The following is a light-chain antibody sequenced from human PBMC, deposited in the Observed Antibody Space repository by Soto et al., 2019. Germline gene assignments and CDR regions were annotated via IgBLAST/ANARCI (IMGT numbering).Light chain of an antibody. Sequence: QSALTQPASVSGSPGQSITISCTGTSSDVGDNNFVSWYQHHPGRAPKLMIYEVSDRPSGVSNRFSGSKSGNTASLTISGLQAEDEADYYCGSYTRSSTFVFGTGTKVTVL. CDR3: GSYTRSSTFV. CDR1: SSDVGDNNF. V-gene: IGLV2-14*01. J-gene: IGLJ1*01. CDR2: EVS.